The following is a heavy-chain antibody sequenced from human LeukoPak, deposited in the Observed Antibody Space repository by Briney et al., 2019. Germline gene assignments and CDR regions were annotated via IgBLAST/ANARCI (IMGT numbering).Heavy chain of an antibody. CDR2: IIPIFGTA. J-gene: IGHJ4*02. CDR3: ARLTFGVVTPDDY. Sequence: AASVKVSCKASGGTFSSYAISWVRQAPGQGLEWMGRIIPIFGTANYAQKFQGRVTITTDESTSTAYMELRSLRSDDTAVYYCARLTFGVVTPDDYWGQGTLVTVSS. V-gene: IGHV1-69*05. CDR1: GGTFSSYA. D-gene: IGHD3-3*01.